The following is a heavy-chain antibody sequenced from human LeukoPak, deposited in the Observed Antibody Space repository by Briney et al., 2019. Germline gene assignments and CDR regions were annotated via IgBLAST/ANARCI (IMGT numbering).Heavy chain of an antibody. J-gene: IGHJ6*02. CDR3: AKDQGIAVAARYYYGMDV. V-gene: IGHV3-23*01. Sequence: GGSLRLSCAASGFTFSSYAMSWVRQAPGKGLEWVSAISGSGGSTYYADSVKGRFTISRDNSKNTLYLQMNSLRVEDTAVYYCAKDQGIAVAARYYYGMDVWGQGTTVTVSS. CDR1: GFTFSSYA. D-gene: IGHD6-19*01. CDR2: ISGSGGST.